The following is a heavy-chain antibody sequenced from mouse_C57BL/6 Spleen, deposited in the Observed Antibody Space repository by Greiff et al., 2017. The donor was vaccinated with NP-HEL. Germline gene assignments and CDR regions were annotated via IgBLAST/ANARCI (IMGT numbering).Heavy chain of an antibody. J-gene: IGHJ2*01. CDR1: GYSFTSYY. CDR3: AAYGRDYFDY. CDR2: IYPGSGNT. D-gene: IGHD1-2*01. Sequence: QVQLKESGPELVKPGASVKISCKASGYSFTSYYIHWVKQRPGQGLEWIGWIYPGSGNTKYNEKFKGKATLTADTSSSTAYMQLSSLTSEDSAVYYCAAYGRDYFDYWGQGTTLTVPS. V-gene: IGHV1-66*01.